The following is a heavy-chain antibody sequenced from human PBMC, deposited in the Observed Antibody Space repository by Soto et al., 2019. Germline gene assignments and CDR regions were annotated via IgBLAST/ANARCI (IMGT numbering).Heavy chain of an antibody. CDR1: GFTFSSYS. V-gene: IGHV3-21*01. CDR2: ISSSSSYM. Sequence: PGGSLRLSCAASGFTFSSYSMNWVRQAPGKGLEWVSSISSSSSYMYYADSVKGRFTISRDNAKNSLYLQMNSLRAEDTAVYYCARDHGNMVRGVSRLWGQGTLVTVSS. J-gene: IGHJ4*02. CDR3: ARDHGNMVRGVSRL. D-gene: IGHD3-10*01.